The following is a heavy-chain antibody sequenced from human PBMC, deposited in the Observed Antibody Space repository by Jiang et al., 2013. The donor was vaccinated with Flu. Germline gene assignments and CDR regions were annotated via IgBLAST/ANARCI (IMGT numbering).Heavy chain of an antibody. V-gene: IGHV6-1*01. CDR3: TRGESGTTVSLFHY. J-gene: IGHJ4*02. Sequence: TSQTLSLTCAISGDSVSSNSAAWNWIRQSPSRGLEWLGRTYYRSKWYNDYAVSVKSRITVNPDTSNNQFSLQLNSVTPEDTAVYYCTRGESGTTVSLFHYWGQGTLVTVSS. D-gene: IGHD1-1*01. CDR2: TYYRSKWYN. CDR1: GDSVSSNSAA.